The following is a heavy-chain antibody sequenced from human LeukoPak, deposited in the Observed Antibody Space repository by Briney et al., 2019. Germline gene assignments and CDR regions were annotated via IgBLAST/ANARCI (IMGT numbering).Heavy chain of an antibody. CDR2: IYTSGST. CDR1: GGSISSGGYS. CDR3: ARGVTKTSPVDY. D-gene: IGHD4-17*01. V-gene: IGHV4-61*02. J-gene: IGHJ4*02. Sequence: SETLSLTCAVSGGSISSGGYSWSWIRQPAGKGLEWIGRIYTSGSTNYNPSLKSRVTISVDTSKNQFSLKLSSVTAADTAVYYCARGVTKTSPVDYWGQGTLVTVSS.